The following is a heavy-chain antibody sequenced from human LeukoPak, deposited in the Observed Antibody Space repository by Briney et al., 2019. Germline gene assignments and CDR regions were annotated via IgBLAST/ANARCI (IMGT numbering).Heavy chain of an antibody. CDR1: GGSISSYY. V-gene: IGHV4-59*01. Sequence: SETLSLTCTVSGGSISSYYWSWIRQPPAKGPEWIGYIYYGGSTNYNPSLKSRVTISVDTSKNQFSLKLSSVTAADTAVYYCARETVAGTFDYWGQGTLVTVSS. CDR2: IYYGGST. CDR3: ARETVAGTFDY. J-gene: IGHJ4*02. D-gene: IGHD6-19*01.